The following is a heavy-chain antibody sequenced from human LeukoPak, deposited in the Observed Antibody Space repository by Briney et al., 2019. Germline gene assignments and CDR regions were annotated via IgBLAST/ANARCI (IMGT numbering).Heavy chain of an antibody. V-gene: IGHV3-23*01. CDR1: GFTFSSYG. J-gene: IGHJ4*02. Sequence: QPGGSLRLSCAASGFTFSSYGMSWVRQAPGKGLEWVSAISPSGRNTYYADSVKGRFIISRDNAKNSLYLQMNSLRAEDTAVYYCAKSSGYYLGFFGDWGQGTLVTVSS. D-gene: IGHD3-22*01. CDR2: ISPSGRNT. CDR3: AKSSGYYLGFFGD.